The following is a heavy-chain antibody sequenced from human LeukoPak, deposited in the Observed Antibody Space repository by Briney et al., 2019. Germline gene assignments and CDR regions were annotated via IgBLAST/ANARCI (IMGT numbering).Heavy chain of an antibody. CDR1: GYTFTSYY. D-gene: IGHD2-21*01. V-gene: IGHV1-24*01. Sequence: ASVKVSCKASGYTFTSYYMHWVRQAPGKGLEWMGGFDPEDGETIYAQKFQGRVTMTEDTSTDTAYMELSSLRAEDTAVYYCARGRYSHYMDVWGKGTTVTISS. CDR3: ARGRYSHYMDV. CDR2: FDPEDGET. J-gene: IGHJ6*03.